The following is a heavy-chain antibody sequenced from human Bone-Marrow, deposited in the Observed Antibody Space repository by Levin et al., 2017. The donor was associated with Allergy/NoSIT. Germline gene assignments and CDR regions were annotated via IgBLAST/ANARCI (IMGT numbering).Heavy chain of an antibody. V-gene: IGHV3-74*01. D-gene: IGHD2-15*01. Sequence: GGSLRLSCGGSGYTFSTFWMHWVRQAPGEGPVWVSRINEHGSYTDYADSVKGRFTIYRDNAKNTLYLQMNSLRGEDTAVYYCVRDLSGGSDYWGQGTLVTVSS. CDR1: GYTFSTFW. J-gene: IGHJ4*02. CDR3: VRDLSGGSDY. CDR2: INEHGSYT.